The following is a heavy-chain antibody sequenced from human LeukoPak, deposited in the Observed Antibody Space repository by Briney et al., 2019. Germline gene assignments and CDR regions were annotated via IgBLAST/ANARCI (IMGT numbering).Heavy chain of an antibody. V-gene: IGHV3-66*01. CDR2: IYSGGST. J-gene: IGHJ1*01. D-gene: IGHD3-22*01. CDR3: ARGGGVVALQR. Sequence: PGGSLRLSCAASGFTVISNYMSWVRQAPGKGLEWVSVIYSGGSTYYADSVKGRFTISRDNSKNTLYLRMNSLRAEDTAVYYCARGGGVVALQRWGRGTLVTVSS. CDR1: GFTVISNY.